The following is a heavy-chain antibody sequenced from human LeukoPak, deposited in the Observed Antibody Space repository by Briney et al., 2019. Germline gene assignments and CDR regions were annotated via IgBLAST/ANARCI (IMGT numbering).Heavy chain of an antibody. CDR2: IYYSGGT. V-gene: IGHV4-59*01. CDR1: GGSISSYY. D-gene: IGHD3-22*01. Sequence: SETLSLTCTVSGGSISSYYWSWIRQPPGKGLEWIGYIYYSGGTNYNPSLKSRVTISVDTSKNQFSLRLSSVTAADTAVYYCARFLRTDDYSDSSGIRGGYFDYWGQGTLVTVSS. J-gene: IGHJ4*02. CDR3: ARFLRTDDYSDSSGIRGGYFDY.